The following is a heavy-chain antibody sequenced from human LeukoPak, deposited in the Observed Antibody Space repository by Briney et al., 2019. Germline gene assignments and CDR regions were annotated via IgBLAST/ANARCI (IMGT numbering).Heavy chain of an antibody. Sequence: SETLSLTCAVSGYSMRGGYYWGWIRQPPGKGLEWIGSIYHSGSTYYNPSLESRVTISVDTSRNQFSPKLNSVTAADTAVYHCARDTVTGNKNFDYWGQGTLVTVSS. CDR3: ARDTVTGNKNFDY. CDR1: GYSMRGGYY. CDR2: IYHSGST. D-gene: IGHD6-19*01. V-gene: IGHV4-38-2*01. J-gene: IGHJ4*02.